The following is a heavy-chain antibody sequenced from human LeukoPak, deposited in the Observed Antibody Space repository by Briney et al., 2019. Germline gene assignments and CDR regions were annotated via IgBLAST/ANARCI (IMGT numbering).Heavy chain of an antibody. V-gene: IGHV3-23*01. CDR1: GLTFSDYS. CDR3: AKDAAGPEY. CDR2: ISAGGGST. Sequence: PGGSLRLSCAASGLTFSDYSMTWVRQAPGKGLVWVSGISAGGGSTYYADSVKGRFTISRDNSRNTLYLQMNSLRAEDTAVYYCAKDAAGPEYWGQGTLVTVSS. J-gene: IGHJ4*02. D-gene: IGHD6-13*01.